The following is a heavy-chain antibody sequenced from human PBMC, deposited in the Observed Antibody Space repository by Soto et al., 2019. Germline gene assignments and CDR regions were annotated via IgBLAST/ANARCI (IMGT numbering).Heavy chain of an antibody. J-gene: IGHJ6*02. V-gene: IGHV1-69*01. CDR1: GGTFSSYA. D-gene: IGHD2-15*01. CDR2: IIPIFGTA. Sequence: QVQLVQSGAEVKKPGSSVKVSCKASGGTFSSYAISWVRQAPGQGLEWMGGIIPIFGTANYAQKFQGRVTITADESTSTAYMELSRLRSEDTAVYYCARDWGMVAAKLDYYYGMDVWGQGTTVTVSS. CDR3: ARDWGMVAAKLDYYYGMDV.